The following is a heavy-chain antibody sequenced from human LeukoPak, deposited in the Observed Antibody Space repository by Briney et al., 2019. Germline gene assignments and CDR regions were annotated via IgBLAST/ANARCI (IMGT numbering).Heavy chain of an antibody. V-gene: IGHV4-59*01. Sequence: SETLSLTCTVSSGSTRTSYCSWIRQPPGKGLEWIGYIYYSGSTNYNPSLKSRVTISVDTSRNQFSLKLSSVTAADTAVYYCARAPNPDFFDDWGQGTLVTVSS. D-gene: IGHD2-8*01. CDR1: SGSTRTSY. CDR3: ARAPNPDFFDD. CDR2: IYYSGST. J-gene: IGHJ4*02.